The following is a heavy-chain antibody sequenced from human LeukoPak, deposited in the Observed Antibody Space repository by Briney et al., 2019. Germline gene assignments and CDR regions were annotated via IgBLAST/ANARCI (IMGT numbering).Heavy chain of an antibody. CDR2: IIPIFGTT. J-gene: IGHJ6*03. Sequence: SVKVSCKASGGTFSSYAISWVRQAPGQGLEWMGGIIPIFGTTNYAQKFQGRVTITADESTSTAYMELSSLRSEDTAVYFCARSHYSSYWDNGPHYYYYYYMDVWGKGTTVTVSS. CDR3: ARSHYSSYWDNGPHYYYYYYMDV. D-gene: IGHD6-6*01. V-gene: IGHV1-69*13. CDR1: GGTFSSYA.